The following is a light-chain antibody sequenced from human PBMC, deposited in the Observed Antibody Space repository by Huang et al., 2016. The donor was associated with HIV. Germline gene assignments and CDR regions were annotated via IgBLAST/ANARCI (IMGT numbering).Light chain of an antibody. J-gene: IGKJ4*01. CDR1: QSVDTSY. Sequence: EIVLTQSPGTLSLSPGERATLSCRASQSVDTSYLAWYQQKPGQAPRLLIYGASSRATDIPDRFSGSGSGTDFTLTISRLEPEDFAVYYCQQYGSFPPKPTFGGGTKVEMK. CDR3: QQYGSFPPKPT. CDR2: GAS. V-gene: IGKV3-20*01.